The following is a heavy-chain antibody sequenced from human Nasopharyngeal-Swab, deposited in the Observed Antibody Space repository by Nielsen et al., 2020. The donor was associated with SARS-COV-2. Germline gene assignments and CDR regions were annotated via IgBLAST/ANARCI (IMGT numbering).Heavy chain of an antibody. CDR3: ARDVSSLGYYGMDV. J-gene: IGHJ6*02. CDR1: DFTVGSHY. V-gene: IGHV3-53*04. Sequence: GESLKISCAASDFTVGSHYMSWVRQAPGKGLEWVSVIYSTGTTYYADSVKGRFTISRHNPDNTAFLHMNSLRTEDTAVYYCARDVSSLGYYGMDVWGQGTTVIVSS. CDR2: IYSTGTT. D-gene: IGHD3-16*01.